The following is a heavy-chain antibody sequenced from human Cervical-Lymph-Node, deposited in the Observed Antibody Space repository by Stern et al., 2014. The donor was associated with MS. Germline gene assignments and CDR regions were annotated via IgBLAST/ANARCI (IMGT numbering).Heavy chain of an antibody. CDR3: ARDSLWRQLLYYFDY. CDR1: GFTFSSYA. J-gene: IGHJ4*02. D-gene: IGHD2-2*01. V-gene: IGHV3-30*01. Sequence: VQLVESGGGVVQPGRSLRLSCAASGFTFSSYAMHWVRQAPGKGLEWVAVISYDGSNKYYADSVKGRFTISRDNSKNTLYLQMNSLRAEDTAVYYCARDSLWRQLLYYFDYWGQGTLVTVSS. CDR2: ISYDGSNK.